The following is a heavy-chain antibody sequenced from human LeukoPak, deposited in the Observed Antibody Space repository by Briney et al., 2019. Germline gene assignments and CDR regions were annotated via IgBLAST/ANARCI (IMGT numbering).Heavy chain of an antibody. CDR1: GFTFSSYG. CDR2: ISYDGSNK. CDR3: ANGIVATTLFDY. D-gene: IGHD5-12*01. V-gene: IGHV3-30*18. Sequence: PGRSLRLSCAASGFTFSSYGMHWVRQAPGKGLEWVAVISYDGSNKYYADSVKGRFTISRDNSKNMLYLQMNSLRAEDTAVYYCANGIVATTLFDYWGQGTLVTVSS. J-gene: IGHJ4*02.